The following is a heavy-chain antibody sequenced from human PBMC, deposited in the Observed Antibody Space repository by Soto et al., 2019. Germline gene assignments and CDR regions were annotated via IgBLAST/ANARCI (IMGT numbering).Heavy chain of an antibody. CDR2: IYYSGST. CDR3: ARVNYGNYYYYYGMDV. Sequence: LSLTCTVSGGSISNYYWSWIRQPPGKGLEWIGYIYYSGSTNYNPSLKSRVTISVDTSKNQFSLKLNSVTAADTAVYYCARVNYGNYYYYYGMDVWGQGTTVTAP. V-gene: IGHV4-59*01. CDR1: GGSISNYY. D-gene: IGHD4-17*01. J-gene: IGHJ6*02.